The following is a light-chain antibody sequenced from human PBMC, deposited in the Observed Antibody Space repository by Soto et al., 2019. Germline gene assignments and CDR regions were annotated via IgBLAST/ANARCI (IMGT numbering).Light chain of an antibody. V-gene: IGLV2-14*03. J-gene: IGLJ1*01. CDR1: SSDVGGYNY. Sequence: QSALTQPASVSGSPGQSITISCTGTSSDVGGYNYVSWYQHHPGKAPKLIIFDVSNRPSGISNRFSGSKSGNTASLTISGLQAEDEADYYCISYTSSSPSVFGTGTKVTVL. CDR2: DVS. CDR3: ISYTSSSPSV.